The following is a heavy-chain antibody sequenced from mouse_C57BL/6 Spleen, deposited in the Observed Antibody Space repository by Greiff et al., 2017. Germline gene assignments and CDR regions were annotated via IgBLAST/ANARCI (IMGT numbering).Heavy chain of an antibody. J-gene: IGHJ3*01. CDR1: GFTFSSYT. D-gene: IGHD2-12*01. Sequence: EVKLVESGGGLVKPGGSLKLSCAASGFTFSSYTMSWVRQTPEKRLEWVATISGGGGNTYYPDSVKGRFTISRDNAKNTLYLQMSSLRSEDTALYYCARQDDGEGPFAYGGQGTLVTVSA. CDR3: ARQDDGEGPFAY. CDR2: ISGGGGNT. V-gene: IGHV5-9*01.